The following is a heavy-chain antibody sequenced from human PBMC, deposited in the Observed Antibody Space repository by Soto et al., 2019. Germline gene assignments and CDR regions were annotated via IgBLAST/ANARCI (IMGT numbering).Heavy chain of an antibody. V-gene: IGHV3-33*06. CDR3: AKDCSSSWYGGFDY. Sequence: QVQLVESGGGVVQPGRSLRLSCAASGFTFSSYGMHWVRQAPGKGLEWVAVIWYDGSNKYYADSVKGRFTISRDNSKNTLYLQMNSLRAEDTAVYYCAKDCSSSWYGGFDYWGQGTLVTVSS. D-gene: IGHD6-13*01. CDR2: IWYDGSNK. J-gene: IGHJ4*02. CDR1: GFTFSSYG.